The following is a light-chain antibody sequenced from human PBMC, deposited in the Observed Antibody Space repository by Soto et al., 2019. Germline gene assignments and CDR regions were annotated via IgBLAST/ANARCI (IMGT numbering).Light chain of an antibody. V-gene: IGLV2-14*01. CDR2: EVS. J-gene: IGLJ1*01. CDR3: SSYTSSSTLEV. Sequence: QSALTQPASVSGSPGQSITISCTGTNSDVGGYNYVSWYQQHPGKAPKLMIYEVSNRPSGVSNRFSGSKSGNTASLTISGLQAEDEADYYCSSYTSSSTLEVFGTGTKVTVL. CDR1: NSDVGGYNY.